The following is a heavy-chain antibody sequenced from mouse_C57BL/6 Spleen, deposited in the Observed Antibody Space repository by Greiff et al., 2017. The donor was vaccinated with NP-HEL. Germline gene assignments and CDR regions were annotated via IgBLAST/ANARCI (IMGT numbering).Heavy chain of an antibody. D-gene: IGHD1-1*02. CDR3: ARSAVAKDYAMDY. V-gene: IGHV1-64*01. Sequence: QVQLQQPGAELVKPGASVKLSCKASGYTFTSYWMHWVKQRPGQGLEWIGMIHPNSGSTNYNEKFKSKATLTVDKSSSTAYMQLSSLTSEDSAVYYCARSAVAKDYAMDYWGQGTSVTVSS. CDR1: GYTFTSYW. CDR2: IHPNSGST. J-gene: IGHJ4*01.